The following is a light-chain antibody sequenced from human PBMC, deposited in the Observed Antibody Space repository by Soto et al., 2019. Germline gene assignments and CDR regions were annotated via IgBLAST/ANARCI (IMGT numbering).Light chain of an antibody. Sequence: QSVLTQPASVSGSPGQSITISCTGTSSDVGGYNYVSWYQRHPGKAPKLMIYDVSNRPSGVSDRFSGPKSGNTASLTISGLQAEDEADYYCSSYTSSSTLEGVFGTGTNVTVL. J-gene: IGLJ1*01. CDR1: SSDVGGYNY. V-gene: IGLV2-14*01. CDR3: SSYTSSSTLEGV. CDR2: DVS.